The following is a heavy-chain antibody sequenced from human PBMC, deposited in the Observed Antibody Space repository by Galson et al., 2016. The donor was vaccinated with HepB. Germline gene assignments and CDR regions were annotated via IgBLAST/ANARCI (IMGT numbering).Heavy chain of an antibody. CDR3: ARGKSLWTTPWNYGLDV. CDR1: GFSFSLYD. D-gene: IGHD4-17*01. Sequence: SLRLSCAASGFSFSLYDMHWVRQVTGKGLEWVSAIGTAPGDTHYLDSVKGRFTISSDNADHSLYLQMNSLRPGDTAVYYCARGKSLWTTPWNYGLDVWGKGTTVTVSS. V-gene: IGHV3-13*01. CDR2: IGTAPGDT. J-gene: IGHJ6*04.